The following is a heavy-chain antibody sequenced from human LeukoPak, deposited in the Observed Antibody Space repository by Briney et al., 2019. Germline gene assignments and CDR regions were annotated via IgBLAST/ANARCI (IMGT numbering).Heavy chain of an antibody. D-gene: IGHD6-13*01. CDR1: GFTVSSNY. J-gene: IGHJ4*02. Sequence: GVSLTLSCAASGFTVSSNYMSWVRQAPGKGLEWVSVIYSGGSTYYADSVKGRFTISRDNSKNTLYLQMNSLRAEDTAVYYCARGIAAAGTWDYFDYWGQGTLVTVSS. CDR3: ARGIAAAGTWDYFDY. V-gene: IGHV3-53*01. CDR2: IYSGGST.